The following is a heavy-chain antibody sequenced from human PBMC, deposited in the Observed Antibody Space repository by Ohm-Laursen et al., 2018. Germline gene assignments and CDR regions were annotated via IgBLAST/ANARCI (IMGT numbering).Heavy chain of an antibody. CDR1: GFNLTEHY. D-gene: IGHD4-17*01. CDR2: SRHKENNYST. Sequence: SLRLSCAASGFNLTEHYMDWVRQAPGKGLEWVVRSRHKENNYSTVYAASVRGRFTISRDESKNEMYLQMKSLKTGDTAVYYCAKFNADYPWGQGTLVSVSS. V-gene: IGHV3-72*01. CDR3: AKFNADYP. J-gene: IGHJ4*02.